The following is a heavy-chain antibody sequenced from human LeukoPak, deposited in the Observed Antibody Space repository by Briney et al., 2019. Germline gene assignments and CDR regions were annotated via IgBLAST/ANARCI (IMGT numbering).Heavy chain of an antibody. CDR3: ARDTGPLGLAAAGTDY. CDR2: ISYDENNK. Sequence: GRTLRLSCAASGFTFSNYAMHWVRQAPGKGLEWVSVISYDENNKYYADSLKGRFTISRDNSKNTLFLQMNSLRAEDTAVYYCARDTGPLGLAAAGTDYWGQGSLVTVSS. J-gene: IGHJ4*02. V-gene: IGHV3-30*04. CDR1: GFTFSNYA. D-gene: IGHD6-13*01.